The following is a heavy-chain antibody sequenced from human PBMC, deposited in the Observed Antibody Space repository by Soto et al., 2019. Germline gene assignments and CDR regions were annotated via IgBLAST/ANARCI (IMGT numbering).Heavy chain of an antibody. V-gene: IGHV1-46*01. D-gene: IGHD2-2*01. J-gene: IGHJ6*02. CDR1: GYTFTTYF. Sequence: QVQLVQSGAEVKKPGASVQVSCKASGYTFTTYFMHWVRQAPGQGFEWMGRINPTGGDTVYAKKFQGRVTVSRDTSTSTVYIELGSLTSKDTAVYYCARGSYASNVFIMDVWGQGTTVTVSS. CDR3: ARGSYASNVFIMDV. CDR2: INPTGGDT.